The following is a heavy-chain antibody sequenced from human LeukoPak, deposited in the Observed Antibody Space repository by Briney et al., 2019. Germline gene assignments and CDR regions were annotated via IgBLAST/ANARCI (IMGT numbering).Heavy chain of an antibody. CDR2: FDPEDGET. Sequence: GASVKVSCKAAGSTLTELSMHWVRQAPGKGLEWMGGFDPEDGETIYAQKFQGRVTMTEDTSTDTAYMELSSLRSEDTAVYYCATPGGMATVTGDAFDIWGQGTMVTVSS. D-gene: IGHD4-11*01. V-gene: IGHV1-24*01. CDR3: ATPGGMATVTGDAFDI. CDR1: GSTLTELS. J-gene: IGHJ3*02.